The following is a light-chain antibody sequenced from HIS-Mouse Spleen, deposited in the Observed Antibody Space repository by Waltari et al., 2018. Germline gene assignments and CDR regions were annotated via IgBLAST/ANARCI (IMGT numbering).Light chain of an antibody. J-gene: IGLJ2*01. Sequence: QLVLTQSPSASASLGASVKLTCTLSSGHSSYAIAWHQQQPEKGPRYLMKLNSDGSHSKGDGLPDRFSGSSAGAERYRPISGRQSEDEADYYCQTWGPVVFGGGTKLTVL. CDR1: SGHSSYA. CDR3: QTWGPVV. V-gene: IGLV4-69*01. CDR2: LNSDGSH.